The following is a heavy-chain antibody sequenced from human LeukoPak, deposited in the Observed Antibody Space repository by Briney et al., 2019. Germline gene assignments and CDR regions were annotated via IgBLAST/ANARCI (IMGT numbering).Heavy chain of an antibody. Sequence: ASVKVSCTASGYTFTSYGISWVRQATGQGLEWMGWMNPNSGNTGYAQKFQGRATMTRNTSISTAYMELSSLRSEDTAVYYCARVVARYCSSTSCYFAYYFDYWGQGTLVTVSS. CDR2: MNPNSGNT. CDR3: ARVVARYCSSTSCYFAYYFDY. CDR1: GYTFTSYG. D-gene: IGHD2-2*01. V-gene: IGHV1-8*02. J-gene: IGHJ4*02.